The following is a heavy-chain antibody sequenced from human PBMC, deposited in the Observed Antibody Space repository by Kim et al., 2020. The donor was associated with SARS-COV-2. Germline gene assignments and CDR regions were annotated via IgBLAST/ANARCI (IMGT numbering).Heavy chain of an antibody. CDR2: IYYSGST. V-gene: IGHV4-39*01. CDR3: ATSLRGVITSYYYYYGMDV. Sequence: SETLSLTCTVSGGSISSSSYYWGWIRQPPGKGLEWIGSIYYSGSTYYNPSLKSRVTISVDTSKNQFSLKLSSVTAADTAVYYCATSLRGVITSYYYYYGMDVWGQGTTVTVSS. D-gene: IGHD3-10*01. J-gene: IGHJ6*02. CDR1: GGSISSSSYY.